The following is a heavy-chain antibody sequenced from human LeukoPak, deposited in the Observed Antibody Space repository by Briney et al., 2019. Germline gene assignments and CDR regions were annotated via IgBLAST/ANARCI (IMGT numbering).Heavy chain of an antibody. CDR2: IYPADSDT. J-gene: IGHJ6*02. V-gene: IGHV5-51*01. CDR3: VKGISGTYFGMDV. CDR1: GYGFINYW. D-gene: IGHD3-10*01. Sequence: GESLKISCKGSGYGFINYWIGWVRQMPDKGLEWMGIIYPADSDTRYSPAFQGQVTISADKSITTAYLQWSSLKASDTAIYYCVKGISGTYFGMDVWGQGTTVTVSS.